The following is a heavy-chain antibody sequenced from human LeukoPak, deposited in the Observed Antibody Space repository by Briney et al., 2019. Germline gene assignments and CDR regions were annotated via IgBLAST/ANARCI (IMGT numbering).Heavy chain of an antibody. V-gene: IGHV1-2*02. CDR2: INPNSGGT. CDR3: AKTGSHDAFDI. Sequence: ALVKVSCKASGYTFTGYYMHWVRQAPGQGLGWMGWINPNSGGTNYAQKFQGRVTMTRDTSISTAYMELSRLRSDDMAVYYCAKTGSHDAFDIWGQGTMVTVSS. J-gene: IGHJ3*02. CDR1: GYTFTGYY. D-gene: IGHD1-26*01.